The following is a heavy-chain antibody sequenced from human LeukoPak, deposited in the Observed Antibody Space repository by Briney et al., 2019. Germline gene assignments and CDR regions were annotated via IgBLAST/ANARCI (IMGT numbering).Heavy chain of an antibody. CDR2: VNPSGGST. CDR1: GYTFTSYG. J-gene: IGHJ3*02. CDR3: ASGWGYCSGGSCRYGAFDI. V-gene: IGHV1-46*01. D-gene: IGHD2-15*01. Sequence: GASVKVSCKASGYTFTSYGITWVRQAPGQGLEWMGIVNPSGGSTSYAQKFQGRVTMTRDMSTSTVYMELSSLRSEDTAVYYCASGWGYCSGGSCRYGAFDIWGQGTMVTVSS.